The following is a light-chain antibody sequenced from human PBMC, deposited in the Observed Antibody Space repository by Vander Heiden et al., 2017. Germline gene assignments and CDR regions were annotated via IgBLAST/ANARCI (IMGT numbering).Light chain of an antibody. J-gene: IGKJ4*01. V-gene: IGKV1-39*01. CDR3: QQSYSTSIT. Sequence: DIQMTQPPSSLSASVGDRVTITCRASQSISSYLNWYQQKPGKAPKLLIYAASSLQSGVPSRFSGSGSGTDFTLTISSLQPEDFATYYCQQSYSTSITFGGGTKVEIK. CDR1: QSISSY. CDR2: AAS.